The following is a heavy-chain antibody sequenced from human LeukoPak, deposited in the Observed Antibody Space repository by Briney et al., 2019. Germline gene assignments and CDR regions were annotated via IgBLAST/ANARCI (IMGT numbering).Heavy chain of an antibody. Sequence: GGSLRLPCAASGFTFSIYSMNWVRQAPGKGLEWVSYIGSSGTTIFYADSVKGRFTISRDNAKNSLYLQMNSLRAEDTALYFCARATYFYDSSGYYPGDFQHWGQGTLVTVSS. J-gene: IGHJ1*01. D-gene: IGHD3-22*01. V-gene: IGHV3-48*04. CDR3: ARATYFYDSSGYYPGDFQH. CDR2: IGSSGTTI. CDR1: GFTFSIYS.